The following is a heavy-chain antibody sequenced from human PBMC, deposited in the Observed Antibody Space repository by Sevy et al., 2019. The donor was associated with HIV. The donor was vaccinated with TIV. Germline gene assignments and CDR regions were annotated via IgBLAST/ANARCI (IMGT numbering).Heavy chain of an antibody. CDR3: AREGWTKPHDY. CDR2: LSFGCGEI. J-gene: IGHJ4*02. CDR1: GFTFSKYS. V-gene: IGHV3-23*01. D-gene: IGHD2-15*01. Sequence: GGSLRLSCAASGFTFSKYSMSWVRPPPGKGLGWVSTLSFGCGEINYADSVKGRFTISRDNSKSSVYLQMNNLRPEDTAVYYCAREGWTKPHDYWGQGTLVTVSS.